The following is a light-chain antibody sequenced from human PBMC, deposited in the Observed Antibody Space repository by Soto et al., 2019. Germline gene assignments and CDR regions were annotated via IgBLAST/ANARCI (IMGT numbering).Light chain of an antibody. CDR3: QQYGSSST. Sequence: EIVLTQSPGTLSLSPGARATLSCRASQSVSSSYLAWYQQKPGQAPRLLIYGASSRPTGIPDRFSGSGSGTDFTLNISRLEPEDFAVYYCQQYGSSSTFGQGTRLEL. CDR2: GAS. J-gene: IGKJ5*01. V-gene: IGKV3-20*01. CDR1: QSVSSSY.